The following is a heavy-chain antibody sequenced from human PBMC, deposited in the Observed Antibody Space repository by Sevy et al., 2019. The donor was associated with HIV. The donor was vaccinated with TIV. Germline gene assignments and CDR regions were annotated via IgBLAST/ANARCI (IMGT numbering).Heavy chain of an antibody. CDR3: ARDLPSAVINPFYYYGLDV. CDR2: ISYDGGVK. D-gene: IGHD3-22*01. Sequence: GGSLILSCAASGFTFSIYAMHWVRQAPDKGLEWVAVISYDGGVKYFADSVKGRVTISRDNSKNTLYLQMNSLRPEDTAVYYCARDLPSAVINPFYYYGLDVWGQGTTVIVSS. J-gene: IGHJ6*02. V-gene: IGHV3-30*04. CDR1: GFTFSIYA.